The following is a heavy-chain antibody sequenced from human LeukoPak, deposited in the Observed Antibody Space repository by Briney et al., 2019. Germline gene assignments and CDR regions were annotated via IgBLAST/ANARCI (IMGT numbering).Heavy chain of an antibody. Sequence: SETLSLTCTVSGGSISIYYWSWIRQPPGKGLEWIGYIYYSGSTNYNPSLKSRVTISVDTSKNQFSLKLSSVTAADTAVYYCARGVTKWFWLDPWGQGTLVTVSS. CDR1: GGSISIYY. CDR3: ARGVTKWFWLDP. D-gene: IGHD3-22*01. V-gene: IGHV4-59*01. J-gene: IGHJ5*02. CDR2: IYYSGST.